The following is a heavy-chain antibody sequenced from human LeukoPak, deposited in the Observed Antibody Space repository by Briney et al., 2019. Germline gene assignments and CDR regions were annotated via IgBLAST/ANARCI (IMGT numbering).Heavy chain of an antibody. J-gene: IGHJ4*02. Sequence: RIYTSGSTNYNPSLKSRVTMSVDTSKNQFSLKLISVTAADTAVYYCARQQLKTMASFDYWGQGTLVTVSS. CDR3: ARQQLKTMASFDY. D-gene: IGHD4/OR15-4a*01. V-gene: IGHV4-4*07. CDR2: IYTSGST.